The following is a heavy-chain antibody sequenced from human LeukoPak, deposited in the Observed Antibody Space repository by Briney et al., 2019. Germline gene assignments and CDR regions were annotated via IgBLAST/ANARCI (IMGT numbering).Heavy chain of an antibody. D-gene: IGHD1-1*01. J-gene: IGHJ6*03. Sequence: GGSLRLSCAASGFAFTNYWMSWVRQAPGKGLEWVANIKQDGSQKYYVDSVKGRFTISRDNAKNSVYLQMNSLRVEDTAIYYCARDPYNGAYSEGYYYYYMDVWGKGTTVTVSS. CDR2: IKQDGSQK. V-gene: IGHV3-7*01. CDR3: ARDPYNGAYSEGYYYYYMDV. CDR1: GFAFTNYW.